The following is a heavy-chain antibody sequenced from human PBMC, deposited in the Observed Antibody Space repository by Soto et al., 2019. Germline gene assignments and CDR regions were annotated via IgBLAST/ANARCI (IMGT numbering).Heavy chain of an antibody. CDR2: IDSDGRST. J-gene: IGHJ4*02. D-gene: IGHD3-22*01. CDR1: GFTFSSYW. Sequence: XVSLRLSCAASGFTFSSYWMHGVRQSPGKGLVWVSQIDSDGRSTTYADTVKGRFTVSRDNAKNKLFLQMNSLRAEDTAVYYCVRDYDSSGFYSGHWGQGTLVTVSS. CDR3: VRDYDSSGFYSGH. V-gene: IGHV3-74*03.